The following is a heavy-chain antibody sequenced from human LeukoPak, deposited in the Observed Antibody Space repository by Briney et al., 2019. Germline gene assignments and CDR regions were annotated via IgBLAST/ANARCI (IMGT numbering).Heavy chain of an antibody. CDR1: GFTFSTYA. CDR2: ISDTT. Sequence: PGGSLRLSCAASGFTFSTYAMSWVRQAPGKGLEWVSAISDTTYYADSVKGRFTISRDNSRNTLYLQMSSLRTEDTAVYYCAKAQPAAGRNWFDPWGQGTLVTVSS. J-gene: IGHJ5*02. D-gene: IGHD6-13*01. V-gene: IGHV3-23*01. CDR3: AKAQPAAGRNWFDP.